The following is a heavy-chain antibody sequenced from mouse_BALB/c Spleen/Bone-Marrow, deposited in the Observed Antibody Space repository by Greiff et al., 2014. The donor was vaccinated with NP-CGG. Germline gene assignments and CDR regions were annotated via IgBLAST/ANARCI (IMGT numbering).Heavy chain of an antibody. CDR1: GDSITRDY. CDR2: ITYSANT. CDR3: ATGYYFDY. D-gene: IGHD4-1*01. V-gene: IGHV3-8*02. Sequence: EVQLQQSGPSLVKPSQTLSLTCSVTGDSITRDYWNWIRKFPGNKLEYMGYITYSANTYYNPSLKSRLSITRDTSKNQYYLQLNSVTTEDTATYYCATGYYFDYWGQGTTLTVSS. J-gene: IGHJ2*01.